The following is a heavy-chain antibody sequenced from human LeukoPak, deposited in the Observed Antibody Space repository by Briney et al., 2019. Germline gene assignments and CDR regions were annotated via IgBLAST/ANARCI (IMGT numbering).Heavy chain of an antibody. CDR3: AKGDGVIGSYYMDV. CDR1: GFTFDDYA. V-gene: IGHV3-43D*03. Sequence: GGSLRLSCAASGFTFDDYAMHWVRQAPGKGLEWVSLISWDGGSTYCADSVKGRFTISRDNSKNSLYLQMNSLRAEDTALYYCAKGDGVIGSYYMDVWGKGTTVTVSS. CDR2: ISWDGGST. D-gene: IGHD3-22*01. J-gene: IGHJ6*03.